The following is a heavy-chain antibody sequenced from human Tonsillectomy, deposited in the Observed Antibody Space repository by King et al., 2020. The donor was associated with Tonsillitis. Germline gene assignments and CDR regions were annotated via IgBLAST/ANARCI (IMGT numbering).Heavy chain of an antibody. CDR1: GYTFTDYY. V-gene: IGHV1-2*02. J-gene: IGHJ4*02. Sequence: QLVQSGAEVKRPGASVKVSCQASGYTFTDYYIHWVRQAPGQGLEWVGWINPNTGGANYAQKFQGRVTVTTDTSISTAYMELSSLTSDDTAGFYCATDGSPSLFWGQGTLVTVST. CDR3: ATDGSPSLF. CDR2: INPNTGGA. D-gene: IGHD2-15*01.